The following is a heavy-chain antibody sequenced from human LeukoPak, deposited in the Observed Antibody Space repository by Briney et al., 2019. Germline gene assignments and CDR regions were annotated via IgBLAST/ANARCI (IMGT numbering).Heavy chain of an antibody. Sequence: SETLSLTCAVYGGSFSGYYWSWIRQPSGKGLEWIGEINHSGSTNYNPSLKSRVTISVDTSKNQFSLKLSSVTAADTAVYYCARVSGDNDAFDIWGQGTMVTVSS. CDR1: GGSFSGYY. CDR2: INHSGST. V-gene: IGHV4-34*01. CDR3: ARVSGDNDAFDI. D-gene: IGHD4-17*01. J-gene: IGHJ3*02.